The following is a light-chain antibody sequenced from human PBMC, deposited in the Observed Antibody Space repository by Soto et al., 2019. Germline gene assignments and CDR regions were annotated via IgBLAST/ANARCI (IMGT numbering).Light chain of an antibody. CDR1: HDISTF. CDR3: QQLYTLPFT. V-gene: IGKV1-9*01. J-gene: IGKJ5*01. CDR2: EAS. Sequence: DIQLTQSPSLLSASIGDRVTITCRASHDISTFLAWYQQKPGKAPKLLIYEASTLQIGVPSRFSGSGSGTEFTLTISGLLPEDFAAYHCQQLYTLPFTFGQGTRR.